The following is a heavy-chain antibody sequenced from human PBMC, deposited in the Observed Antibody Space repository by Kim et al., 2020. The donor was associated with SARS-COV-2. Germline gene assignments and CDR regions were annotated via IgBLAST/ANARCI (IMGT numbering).Heavy chain of an antibody. D-gene: IGHD3-16*01. Sequence: ASVKVSCKASGYTFTSYGISWVRQAPGQGLEWMGWISAYNGNTNYAQKLQGRVTMTTDTSTSTAYMELRSLRSDDTTVYYCARGVGDDPNFGYGMDVWGQGTTVTVSS. CDR3: ARGVGDDPNFGYGMDV. V-gene: IGHV1-18*01. CDR2: ISAYNGNT. J-gene: IGHJ6*02. CDR1: GYTFTSYG.